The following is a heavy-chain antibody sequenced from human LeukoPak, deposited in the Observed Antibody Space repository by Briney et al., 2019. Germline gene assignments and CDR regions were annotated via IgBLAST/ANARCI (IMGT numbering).Heavy chain of an antibody. V-gene: IGHV3-7*01. J-gene: IGHJ5*02. Sequence: GGSLRLSCAASGFTFSNYSMNWVRQAPGKGLEWVANIKQDGSEKYYVDSVKGRFTISRDNAKNSLYLQMNSLRAEDTAVYYCARDSQYGELDPWGQGTLVTVSS. CDR1: GFTFSNYS. CDR3: ARDSQYGELDP. CDR2: IKQDGSEK. D-gene: IGHD4-17*01.